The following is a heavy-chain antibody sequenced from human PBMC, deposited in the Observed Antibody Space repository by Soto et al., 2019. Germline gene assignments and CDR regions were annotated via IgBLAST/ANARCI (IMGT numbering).Heavy chain of an antibody. Sequence: SETLSLTCAVYGGSFSGYYWSWIRQPPGKGLEWIGEINHSGSTNYNPSLKSRVTISVDTSKNQFSLKLTSVTAADTAVYFCASFSGATYGDYGGGINYWGQGTLVTSPQ. V-gene: IGHV4-34*01. J-gene: IGHJ4*02. CDR1: GGSFSGYY. D-gene: IGHD4-17*01. CDR2: INHSGST. CDR3: ASFSGATYGDYGGGINY.